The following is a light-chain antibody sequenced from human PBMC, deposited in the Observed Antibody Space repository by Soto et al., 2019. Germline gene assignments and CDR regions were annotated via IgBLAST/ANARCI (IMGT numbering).Light chain of an antibody. V-gene: IGKV3-20*01. J-gene: IGKJ1*01. CDR2: GAS. CDR1: QSVTSNY. CDR3: QQYGSSLET. Sequence: EVGLTQSPGTLSLSTGERATLSCRASQSVTSNYLAWYQQKPGQAPRLLIYGASSRATGIPDRFSGSGSGTDFTLTISRLEPEDFAVYYCQQYGSSLETFGQGTKVDI.